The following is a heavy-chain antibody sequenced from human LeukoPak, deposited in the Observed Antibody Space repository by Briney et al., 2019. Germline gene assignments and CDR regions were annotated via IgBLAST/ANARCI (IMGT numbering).Heavy chain of an antibody. D-gene: IGHD2-15*01. V-gene: IGHV4-59*01. Sequence: PSETLSLTCTVSGVSISSYYWSWIRQPPGKGLEWIGYIYYSGSTNYNPSLKSRVTISVDTSKNQFSLKLSSVTAADTAVYYCARGNDCSGGSCYLSYWFDPWGQGTLVTVSS. CDR2: IYYSGST. CDR3: ARGNDCSGGSCYLSYWFDP. J-gene: IGHJ5*02. CDR1: GVSISSYY.